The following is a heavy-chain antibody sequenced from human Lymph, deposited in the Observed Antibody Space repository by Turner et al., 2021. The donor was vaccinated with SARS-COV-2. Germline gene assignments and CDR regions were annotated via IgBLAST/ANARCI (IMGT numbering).Heavy chain of an antibody. CDR3: AREGAYGGNSGGFDY. D-gene: IGHD4-17*01. Sequence: QVQLVESGGGVVQPGRSLRLSCAASGFTFSSYGMHWFRQAPGKALEWVAVIWYDGSNKYYADSVKGRFTISRDNSKNTLYLQMNSLRAEDTAVYYCAREGAYGGNSGGFDYWGQGTLVTVSS. CDR1: GFTFSSYG. CDR2: IWYDGSNK. J-gene: IGHJ4*02. V-gene: IGHV3-33*01.